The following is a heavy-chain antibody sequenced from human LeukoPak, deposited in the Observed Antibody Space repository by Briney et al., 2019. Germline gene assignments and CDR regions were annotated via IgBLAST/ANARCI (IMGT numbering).Heavy chain of an antibody. J-gene: IGHJ4*02. Sequence: GRSLRLSCTASGFTFGDYSMSWVRQASGKGLEWVSFIRTKTYAGTTEYAASVKGRFTISRDDSKSIAYLQMNSLKTEDTAVYYCTRRGYSYGYLDYWGQGTLVTVSS. CDR1: GFTFGDYS. V-gene: IGHV3-49*04. CDR3: TRRGYSYGYLDY. D-gene: IGHD5-18*01. CDR2: IRTKTYAGTT.